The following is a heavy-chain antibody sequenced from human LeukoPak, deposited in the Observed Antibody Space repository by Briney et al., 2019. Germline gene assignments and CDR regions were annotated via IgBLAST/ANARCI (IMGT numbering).Heavy chain of an antibody. D-gene: IGHD1-26*01. CDR3: AKYSGSYYYPPNWDS. J-gene: IGHJ4*02. Sequence: PGGSLRLSCAASGFTFSSYAVSWVRQAPGKGLEWVSAISGSGGSTYYADSVKGRFTISRDNSKNTLYLQMNSLRAEDTAVYFCAKYSGSYYYPPNWDSWGQGTLVTVSS. CDR2: ISGSGGST. CDR1: GFTFSSYA. V-gene: IGHV3-23*01.